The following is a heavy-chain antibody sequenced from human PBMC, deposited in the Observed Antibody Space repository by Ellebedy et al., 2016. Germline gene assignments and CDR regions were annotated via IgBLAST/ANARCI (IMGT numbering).Heavy chain of an antibody. J-gene: IGHJ4*02. Sequence: GESLKISCAASGFTFSSYAMSWVRQAPGKGLEWVSGISGSGSRTYYADSVKGRFTISRENSKNTLYLQMNSLRVDDTAVYYCARDSGYYDSGDYYPLYYFDFWGQGTLVTVSS. CDR3: ARDSGYYDSGDYYPLYYFDF. V-gene: IGHV3-23*01. D-gene: IGHD3-22*01. CDR2: ISGSGSRT. CDR1: GFTFSSYA.